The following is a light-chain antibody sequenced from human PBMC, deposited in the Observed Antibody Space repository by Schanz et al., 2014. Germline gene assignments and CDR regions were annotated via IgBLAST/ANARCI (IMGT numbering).Light chain of an antibody. CDR1: QSVSSN. CDR2: GAS. J-gene: IGKJ1*01. Sequence: VMTQSPATLSVSAGERATLSCRASQSVSSNSLAWYQQTPGQAPRLLIYGASSRATGIPDRFSGSGSGTEFTLTISSLQSEDFAVYYCQQRRSWPQTFGQGTKVEIK. CDR3: QQRRSWPQT. V-gene: IGKV3D-15*01.